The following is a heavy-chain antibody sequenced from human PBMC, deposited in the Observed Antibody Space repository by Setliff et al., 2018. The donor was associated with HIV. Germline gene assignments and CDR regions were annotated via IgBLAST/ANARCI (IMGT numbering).Heavy chain of an antibody. CDR2: FDPEDDET. V-gene: IGHV1-24*01. Sequence: ASVKVSCKVSGYTLTELSIHWVRQAPGKGLEWMGGFDPEDDETIYAQKFQGRVTMTEDTSSETAYMELSSLRSEDTAVYYCARIAARDLYYFDYWGQGTLVTVSS. CDR1: GYTLTELS. D-gene: IGHD6-6*01. CDR3: ARIAARDLYYFDY. J-gene: IGHJ4*02.